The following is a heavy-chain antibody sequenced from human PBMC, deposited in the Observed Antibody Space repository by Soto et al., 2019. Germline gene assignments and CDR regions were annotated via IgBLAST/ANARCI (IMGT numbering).Heavy chain of an antibody. CDR2: ISGSGGST. D-gene: IGHD1-1*01. CDR1: GFTFSAYW. V-gene: IGHV3-23*01. J-gene: IGHJ3*02. Sequence: GGSLRLSCAASGFTFSAYWMYWVRQAPGKGLEWVSAISGSGGSTYYADSVKGRFTISRDNSKNTLYLQMNSLRAEDTAVYYCAKDLVRYNWNDGPSAFDIRGQGTMVTVSS. CDR3: AKDLVRYNWNDGPSAFDI.